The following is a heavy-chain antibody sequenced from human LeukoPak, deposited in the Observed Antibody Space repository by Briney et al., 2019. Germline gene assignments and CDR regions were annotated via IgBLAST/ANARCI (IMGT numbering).Heavy chain of an antibody. CDR3: ARVQVRYDFWSGTPRGYYYYMDV. V-gene: IGHV4-59*01. CDR1: GDSISSYY. CDR2: IYYSGST. J-gene: IGHJ6*03. D-gene: IGHD3-3*01. Sequence: SSETLSLTCTVSGDSISSYYWSWIRQPPGKGLEWIGYIYYSGSTNYNPSLKSRVTISVDTSKNQFSLKLTSVTAADTAVYYCARVQVRYDFWSGTPRGYYYYMDVWGKGTTVTVSS.